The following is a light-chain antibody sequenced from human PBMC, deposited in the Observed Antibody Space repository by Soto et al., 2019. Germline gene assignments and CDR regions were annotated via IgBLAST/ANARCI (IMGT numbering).Light chain of an antibody. CDR3: QSYDSSNQE. V-gene: IGLV6-57*03. J-gene: IGLJ2*01. Sequence: NFMLTQPHSVSESQGKTVTISCTRSSGSIASNYVQWYQQRPGSAPTTVIYEDNQRPSGVPDRFSGSIDSSSNSASLTISGLKTEDEADYYCQSYDSSNQEFGGGTKVTVL. CDR2: EDN. CDR1: SGSIASNY.